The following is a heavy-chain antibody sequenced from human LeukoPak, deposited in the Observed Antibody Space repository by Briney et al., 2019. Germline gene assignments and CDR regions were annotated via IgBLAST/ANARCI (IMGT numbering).Heavy chain of an antibody. CDR3: AKDQSPYCGGDCYPTFDY. CDR1: GFTFSSYG. CDR2: ISYDGSNK. J-gene: IGHJ4*02. Sequence: PGGSLRLSCAASGFTFSSYGMHWVRKAPGKGLESVAVISYDGSNKYYADSVKGRFTISRDNSKNTLYLQMNSLRAEDTAVYYCAKDQSPYCGGDCYPTFDYCGQGTLVTVSS. V-gene: IGHV3-30*18. D-gene: IGHD2-21*02.